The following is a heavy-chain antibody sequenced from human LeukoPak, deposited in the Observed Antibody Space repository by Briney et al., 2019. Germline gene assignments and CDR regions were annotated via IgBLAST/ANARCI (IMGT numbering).Heavy chain of an antibody. D-gene: IGHD6-13*01. CDR3: ATVAGDSSSWYALPDY. CDR1: GYTLTELS. V-gene: IGHV1-24*01. CDR2: FDPEDGET. Sequence: ASVKVSCKVSGYTLTELSMHWVRQAPGKGLEGMGGFDPEDGETIYAQKFQGRVTMTEDTSTDTAYMELSSLRSEDTAVYYCATVAGDSSSWYALPDYWGQGTLVTVSS. J-gene: IGHJ4*02.